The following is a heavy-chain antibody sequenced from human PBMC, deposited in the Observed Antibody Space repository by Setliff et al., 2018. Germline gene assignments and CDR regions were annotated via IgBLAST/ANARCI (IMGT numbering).Heavy chain of an antibody. CDR2: TIPMFGST. CDR3: VREGVDTRSSTDYRYYMDV. J-gene: IGHJ6*03. CDR1: GDTFSNYG. V-gene: IGHV1-69*05. D-gene: IGHD5-18*01. Sequence: SVKVSCKASGDTFSNYGISWVRQAPGQGLEWMGGTIPMFGSTSYAQKFQGRVTIITDESTTTAYMELSSLGSEDTAVYYCVREGVDTRSSTDYRYYMDVWGKGTTVTVSS.